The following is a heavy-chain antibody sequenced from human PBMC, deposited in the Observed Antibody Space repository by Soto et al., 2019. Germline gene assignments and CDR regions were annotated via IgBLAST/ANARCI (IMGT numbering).Heavy chain of an antibody. CDR3: AKDYYYDSSGWVD. D-gene: IGHD3-22*01. J-gene: IGHJ4*02. V-gene: IGHV3-30*18. Sequence: QVQLVETGGGVVQPGRSLRLSCAASGFTLSSYGMLWVRQAPGKGLEWVAVISNDGSNKYYADSVKGRFTISRDNSKNTLYLQMNSLRAEDTAMYYCAKDYYYDSSGWVDWGQGTLVTVSS. CDR1: GFTLSSYG. CDR2: ISNDGSNK.